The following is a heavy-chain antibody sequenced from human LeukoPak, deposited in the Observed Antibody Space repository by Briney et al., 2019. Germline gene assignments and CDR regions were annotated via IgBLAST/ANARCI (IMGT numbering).Heavy chain of an antibody. J-gene: IGHJ6*02. CDR2: IDSTSSYI. D-gene: IGHD5-18*01. CDR1: GITFSDYT. CDR3: ARGLGYSYGYIDV. Sequence: GGSLRLSCAASGITFSDYTMNLVRQAPGKGLEWVSYIDSTSSYIHYTDSVKGRFTTSRDNAKNSLYLQMNSLRAEDTAVYYCARGLGYSYGYIDVWGQGTTVTVSS. V-gene: IGHV3-21*01.